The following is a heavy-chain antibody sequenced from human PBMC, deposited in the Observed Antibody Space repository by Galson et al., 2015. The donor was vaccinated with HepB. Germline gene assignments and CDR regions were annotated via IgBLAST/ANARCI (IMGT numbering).Heavy chain of an antibody. Sequence: SLRLSCAASGFTFNYYHMNWVRQAPGKGLEWISYISDSGNTIYYADSVKGRFTISRDNSKNSLYLQMNSPRAEDTAVYFCARDVEINRVTGWRGRRSYGMDVWGQGTTVTVSS. J-gene: IGHJ6*02. CDR1: GFTFNYYH. D-gene: IGHD5-12*01. V-gene: IGHV3-11*01. CDR2: ISDSGNTI. CDR3: ARDVEINRVTGWRGRRSYGMDV.